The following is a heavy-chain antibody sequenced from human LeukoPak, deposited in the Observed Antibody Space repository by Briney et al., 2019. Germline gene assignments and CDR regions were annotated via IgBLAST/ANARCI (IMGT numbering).Heavy chain of an antibody. CDR3: ARGAATTRRHYYYYYMDV. Sequence: PWGSLRLSCAASGFTFSNYAMGWVRQAPGKGLEWVSGISGSDYAYYTDSVKGRFTISRDNAKNSLYLQMNSLRAEDTAVYYCARGAATTRRHYYYYYMDVWGKGTTVTVSS. CDR1: GFTFSNYA. D-gene: IGHD2-15*01. J-gene: IGHJ6*03. CDR2: ISGSDYA. V-gene: IGHV3-23*01.